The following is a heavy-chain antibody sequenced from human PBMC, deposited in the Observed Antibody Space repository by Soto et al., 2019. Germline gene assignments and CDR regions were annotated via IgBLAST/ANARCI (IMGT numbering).Heavy chain of an antibody. V-gene: IGHV1-8*01. CDR2: MNPNSGNT. Sequence: QVQLVQSGAEVKKPGASVKVSCKASGYTLTIYDLNWVRQATGQGLEWMGWMNPNSGNTGYAQKFQGRVTMTRNATISTSYIEMSSLSSEDTDVYYSARDYLTTVSYYWGQGTLVTVSS. J-gene: IGHJ4*02. D-gene: IGHD4-17*01. CDR1: GYTLTIYD. CDR3: ARDYLTTVSYY.